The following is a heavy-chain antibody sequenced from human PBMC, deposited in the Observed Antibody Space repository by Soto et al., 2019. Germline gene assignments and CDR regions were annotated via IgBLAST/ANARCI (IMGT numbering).Heavy chain of an antibody. J-gene: IGHJ6*02. CDR1: GFTFSSNA. CDR3: ARAHSSSWYYYYGMDA. CDR2: ISYDGSNK. Sequence: PGGSLRLSCAAFGFTFSSNAIHWVRQAPGKGLEWVAVISYDGSNKYYTDYVKGRFTISRDNSKNTLYLQMNSLRTEDTAVYYCARAHSSSWYYYYGMDAWGQGTTVTVS. D-gene: IGHD6-13*01. V-gene: IGHV3-30-3*01.